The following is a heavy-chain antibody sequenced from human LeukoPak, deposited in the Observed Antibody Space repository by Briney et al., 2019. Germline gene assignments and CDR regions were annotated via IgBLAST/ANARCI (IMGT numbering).Heavy chain of an antibody. CDR2: IYYIVNT. V-gene: IGHV4-59*08. CDR3: ARHEDDSSSWYSSYFDY. CDR1: GGSISIYY. J-gene: IGHJ4*02. D-gene: IGHD6-13*01. Sequence: PSETLSLTCTVSGGSISIYYWSWIRQPPGKGLEWIGYIYYIVNTNYNPSLKSRVTISVDTSKNQFSLKLRSVTAADKAVYYCARHEDDSSSWYSSYFDYWGQGTLVTVSS.